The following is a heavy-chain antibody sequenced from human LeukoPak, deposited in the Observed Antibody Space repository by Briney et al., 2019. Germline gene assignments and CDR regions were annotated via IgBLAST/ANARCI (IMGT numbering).Heavy chain of an antibody. CDR2: IKEDGSGI. Sequence: GGSLRLSCAASGFTFSSYWMSWVRQAPGKGLEWVANIKEDGSGIYYVDSVEGRFTISRDNAKTSLYLQMNSLRAEDTAVYYCAPLGVLISGYRAFDIWGQGTMVAVSS. CDR1: GFTFSSYW. D-gene: IGHD3-3*01. CDR3: APLGVLISGYRAFDI. J-gene: IGHJ3*02. V-gene: IGHV3-7*01.